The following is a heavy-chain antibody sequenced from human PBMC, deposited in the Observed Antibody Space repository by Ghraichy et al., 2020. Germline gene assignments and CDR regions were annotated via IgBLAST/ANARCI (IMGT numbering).Heavy chain of an antibody. D-gene: IGHD1-26*01. Sequence: SLNISCAASGFTFDDYAMHWVRQAPGKGLEWVSGISWNSGSIGYADSVKGRFTISRDNAKNSLYLQMNSLRAEDTALYYCAVGAYYYYYGMDVWGQGTTVTVSS. V-gene: IGHV3-9*01. CDR2: ISWNSGSI. CDR3: AVGAYYYYYGMDV. CDR1: GFTFDDYA. J-gene: IGHJ6*02.